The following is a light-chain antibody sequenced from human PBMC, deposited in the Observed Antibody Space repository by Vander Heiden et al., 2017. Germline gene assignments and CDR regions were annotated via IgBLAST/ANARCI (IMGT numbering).Light chain of an antibody. J-gene: IGKJ1*01. CDR2: GAS. CDR3: LQHNTYPRT. CDR1: QDIRND. Sequence: DIQMTQSPSTQSASVGDRVTITCRASQDIRNDLGWYQHKPGTAPRRLIYGASSLQSGVPSRFSGSGSGTDFTLTISSLQPEDFATYFCLQHNTYPRTFGKGTKVEVK. V-gene: IGKV1-17*01.